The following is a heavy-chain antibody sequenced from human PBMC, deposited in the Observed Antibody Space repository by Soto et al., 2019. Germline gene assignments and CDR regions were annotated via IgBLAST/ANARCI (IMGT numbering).Heavy chain of an antibody. V-gene: IGHV3-48*02. CDR2: ISSSSSTI. CDR1: GFTFSNYS. CDR3: AGGESSSSLP. D-gene: IGHD6-6*01. J-gene: IGHJ5*02. Sequence: VGSQRLCYAASGFTFSNYSMNWVRQAPGKGLEWVSYISSSSSTIYYADSVKGRFTISRDNAKNSLYLQMNSLRDEDTAVYYCAGGESSSSLPWGQGTLVTVSS.